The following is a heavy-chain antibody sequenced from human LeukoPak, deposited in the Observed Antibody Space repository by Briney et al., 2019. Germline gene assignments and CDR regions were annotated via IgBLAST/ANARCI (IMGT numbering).Heavy chain of an antibody. V-gene: IGHV3-66*01. CDR2: IYSGGSS. Sequence: GGSLRLSCAASGFTVSSNYMSWVRQAPGKGLEWVSVIYSGGSSYYADSVKGRFTISRDNSKNTLYLQMNSLRAEDTAVYYCARLGSSWYGPLGYYYYGMDVWGQGTTVTVSS. J-gene: IGHJ6*02. D-gene: IGHD6-13*01. CDR3: ARLGSSWYGPLGYYYYGMDV. CDR1: GFTVSSNY.